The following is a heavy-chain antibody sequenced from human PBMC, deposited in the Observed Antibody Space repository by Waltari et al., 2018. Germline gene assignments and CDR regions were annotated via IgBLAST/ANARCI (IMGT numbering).Heavy chain of an antibody. Sequence: QVQLVQSGAEVTKPGSSVKVSCKASGGTFSSYPISWVRQAPGQGLEWMGRIIPILGIANYAQKFQGRVTITADKSTSTAYMELSSLRSEDTAVYYCARVGGPDPLDYWGQGTLVTVSS. CDR2: IIPILGIA. J-gene: IGHJ4*02. V-gene: IGHV1-69*02. CDR3: ARVGGPDPLDY. D-gene: IGHD3-16*01. CDR1: GGTFSSYP.